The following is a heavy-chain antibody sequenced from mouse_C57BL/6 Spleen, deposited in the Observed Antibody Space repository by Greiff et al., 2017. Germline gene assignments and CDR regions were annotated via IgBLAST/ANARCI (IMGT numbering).Heavy chain of an antibody. CDR3: ARGSITTRAMDY. D-gene: IGHD1-1*01. Sequence: EVKVEESGGGLVQPGESLKLSCESNEYEFPSHDMSWVRKTPEKRLELVAAINSDGGSTYYPDTMERRFIISRDNTKKTLYLQMSSLRSEDTALYYCARGSITTRAMDYWGQGTSVTVSS. CDR2: INSDGGST. CDR1: EYEFPSHD. J-gene: IGHJ4*01. V-gene: IGHV5-2*03.